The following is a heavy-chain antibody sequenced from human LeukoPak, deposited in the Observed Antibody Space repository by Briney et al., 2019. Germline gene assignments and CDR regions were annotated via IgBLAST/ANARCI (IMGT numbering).Heavy chain of an antibody. V-gene: IGHV3-74*01. CDR3: ARGGRTGWREDYYFYGMDV. D-gene: IGHD6-19*01. CDR1: GFTFSSYA. J-gene: IGHJ6*02. Sequence: GGSLRLSCAASGFTFSSYAMHWVRQVPGKGLAWVSRINDDATRIAYADSVKGRFAISRDNAKNTLYLQMHSLRAEDTAVYYCARGGRTGWREDYYFYGMDVWGQGTTVTVSS. CDR2: INDDATRI.